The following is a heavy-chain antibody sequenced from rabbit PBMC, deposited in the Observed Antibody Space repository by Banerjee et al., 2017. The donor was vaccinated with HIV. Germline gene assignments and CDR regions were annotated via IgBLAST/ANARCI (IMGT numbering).Heavy chain of an antibody. CDR3: ARDLAAVTGWNFGL. V-gene: IGHV1S45*01. D-gene: IGHD7-1*01. J-gene: IGHJ3*01. CDR1: GFDFNNCYM. Sequence: QEQLEETGGGLVQPGGSLTLSCKASGFDFNNCYMSWVRQAPGKGLEWIACINTSSGNTVYATWAKGRFTISRTSSTTVALQMTSLTAADTATYFCARDLAAVTGWNFGLWGQGTLVTVS. CDR2: INTSSGNT.